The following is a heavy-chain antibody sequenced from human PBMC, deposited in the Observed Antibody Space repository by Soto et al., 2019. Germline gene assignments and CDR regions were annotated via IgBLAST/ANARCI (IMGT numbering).Heavy chain of an antibody. D-gene: IGHD4-4*01. CDR1: GFTFSTYS. CDR2: ISGSGNYT. V-gene: IGHV3-21*01. J-gene: IGHJ4*02. CDR3: AREGINNYNEYYFDS. Sequence: GGSLRLSCAASGFTFSTYSMNWVRQAPGKGLEWVSSISGSGNYTHYADFLRGRFTISRDDAKTSLYLQMNSLRAEDTAVYYCAREGINNYNEYYFDSWGQGTVVTVSS.